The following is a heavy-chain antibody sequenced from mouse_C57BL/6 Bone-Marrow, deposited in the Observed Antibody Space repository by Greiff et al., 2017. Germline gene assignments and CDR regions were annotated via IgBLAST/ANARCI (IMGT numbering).Heavy chain of an antibody. CDR1: GFTFSSYT. D-gene: IGHD1-1*01. CDR3: ARLRFMVLRSHYAMDY. CDR2: ISGGGGNT. J-gene: IGHJ4*01. Sequence: EVHLVESGGGLVKPGGSLKLSCAASGFTFSSYTMSWVRQTPETRLEWVATISGGGGNTYYPDSVKGRFTISRDNAKNTLYLQMSSLKSEDTALYYCARLRFMVLRSHYAMDYWGQGTSVTVSS. V-gene: IGHV5-9*01.